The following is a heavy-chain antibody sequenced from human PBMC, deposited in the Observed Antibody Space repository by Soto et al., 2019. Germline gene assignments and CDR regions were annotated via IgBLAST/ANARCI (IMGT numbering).Heavy chain of an antibody. CDR3: ASGIVVVWRFDY. D-gene: IGHD3-22*01. CDR1: GCTFSSYA. V-gene: IGHV1-69*06. J-gene: IGHJ4*02. Sequence: SVKVSCKASGCTFSSYAISCVRQAPGQGLEWMGGIIPIFGTANYAQKFQGRVTITADKSTSTAYMELSSLRSEDTAVYYCASGIVVVWRFDYWGQGTLVTVSS. CDR2: IIPIFGTA.